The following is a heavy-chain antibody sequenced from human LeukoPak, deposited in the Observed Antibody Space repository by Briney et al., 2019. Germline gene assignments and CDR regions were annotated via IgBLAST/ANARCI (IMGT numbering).Heavy chain of an antibody. Sequence: SETLSLTCTVSGGSISSYYWGWTRQPAGKGLEWIGYIYHSGSTYYNPSLKSRVTISVDRSKNQFSLKLSSVTAADTAVYYCARAHYYGSGRVGWFDPWGQGTLVTVSS. CDR1: GGSISSYY. CDR2: IYHSGST. CDR3: ARAHYYGSGRVGWFDP. V-gene: IGHV4-59*12. D-gene: IGHD3-10*01. J-gene: IGHJ5*02.